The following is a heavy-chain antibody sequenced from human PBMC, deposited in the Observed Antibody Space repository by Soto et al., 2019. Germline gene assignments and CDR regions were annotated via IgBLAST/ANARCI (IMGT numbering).Heavy chain of an antibody. D-gene: IGHD3-16*02. Sequence: GASVKVSCKASGYTFTSYAMHWVRQAPGQRLEWMGWINAGNGNTKYSQKFQGRVTITRDTSASTAYMELSSLRSEDTAVYYCARSLDSDANAPYYYYGMDVWGQGTTVTVSS. CDR1: GYTFTSYA. J-gene: IGHJ6*02. V-gene: IGHV1-3*01. CDR2: INAGNGNT. CDR3: ARSLDSDANAPYYYYGMDV.